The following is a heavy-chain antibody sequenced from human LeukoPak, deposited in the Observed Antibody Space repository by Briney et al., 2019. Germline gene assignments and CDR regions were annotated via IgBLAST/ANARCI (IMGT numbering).Heavy chain of an antibody. CDR2: INPSGGST. Sequence: ASVKVSCKASGYAFTSYYMHWVRQAPGQGLEWMGIINPSGGSTSYAQKFQGRVTMTRDTSTSTVYMELSSLRSEDTAVYYCAALAVAGPFDYWGQGTLVTVSS. V-gene: IGHV1-46*01. D-gene: IGHD6-19*01. CDR3: AALAVAGPFDY. CDR1: GYAFTSYY. J-gene: IGHJ4*02.